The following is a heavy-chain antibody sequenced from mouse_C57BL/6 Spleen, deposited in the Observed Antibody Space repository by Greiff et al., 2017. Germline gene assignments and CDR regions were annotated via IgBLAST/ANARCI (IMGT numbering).Heavy chain of an antibody. Sequence: QVQLQQPGAELVKPGASVKLSCKASGYTFTSYWMHWVKQRPGQGLEWIGMIHPNSGSTNYNEKFKSKATLTVDKSSSTAYMQLSSLTSEDSAVYYGARREIDYDEGFAYWGQGTLVTVSA. D-gene: IGHD2-4*01. CDR3: ARREIDYDEGFAY. V-gene: IGHV1-64*01. J-gene: IGHJ3*01. CDR1: GYTFTSYW. CDR2: IHPNSGST.